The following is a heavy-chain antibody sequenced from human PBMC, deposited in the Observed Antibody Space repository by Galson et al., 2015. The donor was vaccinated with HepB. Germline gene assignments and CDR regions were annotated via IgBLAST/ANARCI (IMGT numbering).Heavy chain of an antibody. V-gene: IGHV3-66*01. Sequence: SLRLSCAASGFTVSKNYMSWLRQAQGKGLEWVSDIYSGGYTYYADSVKGRFTISRDNSENTLYLQMSSLRVEDTAVYYCARENDWSYDYWGQGTLVTVSS. CDR2: IYSGGYT. J-gene: IGHJ4*02. CDR3: ARENDWSYDY. D-gene: IGHD2-21*01. CDR1: GFTVSKNY.